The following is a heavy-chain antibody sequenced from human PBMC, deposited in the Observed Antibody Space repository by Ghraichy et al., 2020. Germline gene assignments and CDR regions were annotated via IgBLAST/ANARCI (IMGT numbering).Heavy chain of an antibody. CDR1: GYTFTSYG. CDR3: AREVNSSSWPSYYGMDV. Sequence: ASVKVSCKASGYTFTSYGISWVRQAPGQGLEWMGWISAYNGNTNYTQKLQGRVTMTTDTSTSTAYMELRSLRSDDTAVYYCAREVNSSSWPSYYGMDVWGQGTTVTVSS. CDR2: ISAYNGNT. V-gene: IGHV1-18*01. D-gene: IGHD6-13*01. J-gene: IGHJ6*02.